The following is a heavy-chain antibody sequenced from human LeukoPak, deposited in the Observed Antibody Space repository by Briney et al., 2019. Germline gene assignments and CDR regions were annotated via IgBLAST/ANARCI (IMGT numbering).Heavy chain of an antibody. D-gene: IGHD4-11*01. Sequence: ASVKVSCKASGYTFTSYYMHWVRQAPGQGLEWMGIINPSGGSTSYAQKFQGRVTMTRDTSTSTVYMELSSLRSEDTAVYYCARGGSLWDSQDMTTVTKTDYWGQGTLVTVSS. V-gene: IGHV1-46*01. CDR1: GYTFTSYY. CDR3: ARGGSLWDSQDMTTVTKTDY. CDR2: INPSGGST. J-gene: IGHJ4*02.